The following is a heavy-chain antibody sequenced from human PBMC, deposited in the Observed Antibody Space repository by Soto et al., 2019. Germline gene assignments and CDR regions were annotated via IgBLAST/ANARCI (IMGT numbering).Heavy chain of an antibody. D-gene: IGHD3-22*01. V-gene: IGHV4-34*01. J-gene: IGHJ4*02. CDR1: GGSFSGYY. CDR2: INHSGST. Sequence: QVQLQQWGAGLLKPSETLSLTCAVYGGSFSGYYWSWIRQPPGKGLEWIGEINHSGSTNYNPSLKSRVTISVDTSKNQFSLKLSSVTAADTAVYYCARGLSPSSGYYRIWGQGTLVTVSS. CDR3: ARGLSPSSGYYRI.